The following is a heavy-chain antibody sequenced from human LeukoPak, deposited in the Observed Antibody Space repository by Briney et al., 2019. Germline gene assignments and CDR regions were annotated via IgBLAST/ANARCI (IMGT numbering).Heavy chain of an antibody. Sequence: ASVKVSCKASGYTFTSYDINWVRQATGQGLEWMGWMNPNSGNTGYAQKFQGKVTMTRNTFISTAYMELSSLRSEDTAVYYCARSRYCSSTSCSYYFDYWGQGTLVTVSS. D-gene: IGHD2-2*01. V-gene: IGHV1-8*01. CDR2: MNPNSGNT. J-gene: IGHJ4*02. CDR1: GYTFTSYD. CDR3: ARSRYCSSTSCSYYFDY.